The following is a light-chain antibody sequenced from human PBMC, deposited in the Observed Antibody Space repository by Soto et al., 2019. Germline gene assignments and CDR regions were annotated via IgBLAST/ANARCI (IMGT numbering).Light chain of an antibody. V-gene: IGKV2-28*01. CDR3: MQALQTPFT. J-gene: IGKJ3*01. Sequence: DIVMTQSPLSLPVTPGEPASISCRSSQSLLHSNGYNYLDWYLQKPGQSPQLLIYLGSNRASGVXDXXSGSGSGTDFTLNISRVEAEDVGVYYCMQALQTPFTFGPGTKVDIK. CDR2: LGS. CDR1: QSLLHSNGYNY.